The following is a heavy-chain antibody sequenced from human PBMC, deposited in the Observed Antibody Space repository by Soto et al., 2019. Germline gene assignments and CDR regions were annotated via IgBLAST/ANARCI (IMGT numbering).Heavy chain of an antibody. Sequence: PSETLSLTCTVSAGSISSYYWSWIRQPPGKGLEWIGYIYYSGGTNYNPSLKSRVSISVDTSKNQFSLKLSSVTAADTAVYYCARSYSGYDYLSGYYYYYMDVWGKGTTVTVSS. J-gene: IGHJ6*03. D-gene: IGHD5-12*01. CDR2: IYYSGGT. CDR1: AGSISSYY. CDR3: ARSYSGYDYLSGYYYYYMDV. V-gene: IGHV4-59*01.